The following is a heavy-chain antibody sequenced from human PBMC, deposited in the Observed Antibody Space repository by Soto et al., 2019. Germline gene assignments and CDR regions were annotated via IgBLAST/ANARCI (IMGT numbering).Heavy chain of an antibody. J-gene: IGHJ5*02. Sequence: EVPLVQSGGGLVQPGGSVTLSCAASGFTFSGSVIHWVRQASGRGLEWVGRIRARVNNFATAYAASVKGRFTMARDDSKSTAYRQMNSLKIEDTAVYYWFTGAAGTWRLDPWGQGTLVSVSS. CDR3: FTGAAGTWRLDP. V-gene: IGHV3-73*01. D-gene: IGHD1-26*01. CDR1: GFTFSGSV. CDR2: IRARVNNFAT.